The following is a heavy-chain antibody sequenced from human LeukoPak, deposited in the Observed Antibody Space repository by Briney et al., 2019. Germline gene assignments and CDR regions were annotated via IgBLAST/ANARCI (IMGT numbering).Heavy chain of an antibody. V-gene: IGHV4-4*07. D-gene: IGHD1-26*01. CDR3: ARDYGGSYLLSYGMDV. CDR1: GGSISSYY. CDR2: IYTSGST. Sequence: SETLSFTCTVSGGSISSYYWSWLRQPAGKGLEWIGRIYTSGSTNYNPSLKSRVTMSVDTSKNQFSLKLSSVTAADTAVYYCARDYGGSYLLSYGMDVWGQGTTVTVSS. J-gene: IGHJ6*02.